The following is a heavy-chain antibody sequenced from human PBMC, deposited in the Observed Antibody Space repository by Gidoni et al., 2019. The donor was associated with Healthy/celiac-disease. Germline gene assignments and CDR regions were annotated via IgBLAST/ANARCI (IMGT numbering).Heavy chain of an antibody. CDR3: ARGGELPPFRYYYYGMDV. Sequence: EVQLVESGGGLVQPGGSLRLSCAASGFTFSDHYMDWVRQAPGKGLEWVGRTRNKANSYTTEYAASVKGRFTISRDDSKNSLYLQMNSLKTEDTAVYYCARGGELPPFRYYYYGMDVWGQGTTVTVSS. D-gene: IGHD1-26*01. CDR1: GFTFSDHY. J-gene: IGHJ6*02. CDR2: TRNKANSYTT. V-gene: IGHV3-72*01.